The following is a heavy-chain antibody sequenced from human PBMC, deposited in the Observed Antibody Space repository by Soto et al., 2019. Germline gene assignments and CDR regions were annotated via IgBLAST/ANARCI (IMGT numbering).Heavy chain of an antibody. J-gene: IGHJ6*02. Sequence: PGGSLRLSCAASGFTFSSYAMHWVRQAPGKGLEWVAVISYDGSNKYYADSVKGRFTISRDNSKNTLYLQMNSLRAEDTAVYYCARDRYSSSWYRGGYYYYGMGVWGQGTTVTVSS. CDR2: ISYDGSNK. CDR3: ARDRYSSSWYRGGYYYYGMGV. V-gene: IGHV3-30-3*01. CDR1: GFTFSSYA. D-gene: IGHD6-13*01.